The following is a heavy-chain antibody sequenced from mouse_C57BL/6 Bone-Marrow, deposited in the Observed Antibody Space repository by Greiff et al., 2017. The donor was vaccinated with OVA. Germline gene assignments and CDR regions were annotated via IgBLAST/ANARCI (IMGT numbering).Heavy chain of an antibody. CDR2: ISNGGGST. J-gene: IGHJ4*01. CDR3: ARHPNYYGSNYYAMDY. D-gene: IGHD1-1*01. CDR1: GFTFSDYY. V-gene: IGHV5-12*01. Sequence: VESGGGLVQPGGSLKLSCAASGFTFSDYYMYWVRQTPEKRLEWVAYISNGGGSTYYPDTVKGRFTISRDNAKNTLYLQMGRLKSEDTAMYYCARHPNYYGSNYYAMDYWGQGTSVTVSS.